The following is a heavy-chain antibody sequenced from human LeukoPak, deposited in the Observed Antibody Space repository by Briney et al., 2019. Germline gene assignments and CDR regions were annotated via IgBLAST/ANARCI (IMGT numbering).Heavy chain of an antibody. CDR1: GFTSSSYA. J-gene: IGHJ4*02. V-gene: IGHV3-23*01. CDR2: ISGSGGST. D-gene: IGHD2-2*01. CDR3: AKGEDIVVVPAAMGYYYGSGSYDY. Sequence: PGGSLRLSCAASGFTSSSYAMSWVRQGPGKGLEWVSAISGSGGSTYYADSVKGRFTISRDNSKNTLYLQMNGLRAEDTAVYYCAKGEDIVVVPAAMGYYYGSGSYDYWGQGTLVTVSS.